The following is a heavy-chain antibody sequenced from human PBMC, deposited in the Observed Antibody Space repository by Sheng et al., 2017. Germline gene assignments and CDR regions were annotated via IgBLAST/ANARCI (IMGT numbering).Heavy chain of an antibody. CDR3: ARGGQSEQPSRYYYYYYMDV. CDR1: GGTFSSYA. CDR2: IIPILGIA. J-gene: IGHJ6*03. D-gene: IGHD1-1*01. V-gene: IGHV1-69*04. Sequence: QVQLVQSGAEVKKPGSSVKVSCKASGGTFSSYAISWVRQAPGQGLEWMGGIIPILGIANYAQKFQGRVTITADKSTSTAYMELSSLRSEDTAVYYCARGGQSEQPSRYYYYYYMDVWGKGTTVTVSS.